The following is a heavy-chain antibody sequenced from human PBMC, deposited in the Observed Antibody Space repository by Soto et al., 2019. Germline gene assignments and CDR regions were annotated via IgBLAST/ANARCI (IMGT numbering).Heavy chain of an antibody. Sequence: GGSLRLSCAASGFTFSSYGMHWVRQAPGKGLEWVAVISYDGSNKYYADSVKGRFTISRDNSKNTLYLQMNSLRAEDTAVYYCAKDRNSLAGLDYWGQGTLVTVSS. V-gene: IGHV3-30*18. J-gene: IGHJ4*02. CDR2: ISYDGSNK. CDR1: GFTFSSYG. CDR3: AKDRNSLAGLDY. D-gene: IGHD1-26*01.